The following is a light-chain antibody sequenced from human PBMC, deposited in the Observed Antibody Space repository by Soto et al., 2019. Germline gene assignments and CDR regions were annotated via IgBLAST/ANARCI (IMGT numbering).Light chain of an antibody. CDR2: GTS. V-gene: IGKV3-20*01. J-gene: IGKJ1*01. CDR3: QLYGSSPPWT. Sequence: EIVLTQSPGTLSLSPGERATLSCRASQSVSANYLAWYRQKPGQAPRLLIYGTSSRATGIPDRFSGSGSGTDFTLTISRLEPEDFAVYYCQLYGSSPPWTFGQGTKVEIK. CDR1: QSVSANY.